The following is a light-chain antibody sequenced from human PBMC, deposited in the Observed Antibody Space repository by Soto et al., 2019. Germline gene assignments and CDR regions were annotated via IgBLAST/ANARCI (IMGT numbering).Light chain of an antibody. CDR2: EVS. Sequence: QSALTQPASVSGSPGQSIAISCTGTSSDVGSHKHVSWYQQYPGKAPKLMIYEVSNRPSGVSARFSGSKFGSTASLTISGLHAEYEADYYCNSLSAAGSSYVFGPGTKLTVL. J-gene: IGLJ1*01. CDR1: SSDVGSHKH. CDR3: NSLSAAGSSYV. V-gene: IGLV2-14*01.